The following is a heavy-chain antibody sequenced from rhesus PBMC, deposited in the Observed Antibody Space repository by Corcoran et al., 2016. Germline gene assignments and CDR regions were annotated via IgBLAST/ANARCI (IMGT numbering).Heavy chain of an antibody. D-gene: IGHD3-3*01. CDR2: ISGSAGIT. CDR3: AREGHGTIFGVVTHNSLDV. V-gene: IGHV4-173*01. CDR1: GGSCRRNQ. J-gene: IGHJ5-2*02. Sequence: QLQLQESGPGLVKPSETLSLTCAVSGGSCRRNQWSWIRQPPGKGREWSGRISGSAGITDYNPSLKSRVTISTDTSKNQFSLKLSSVTAADTAVYYCAREGHGTIFGVVTHNSLDVWGRGVLVTVSS.